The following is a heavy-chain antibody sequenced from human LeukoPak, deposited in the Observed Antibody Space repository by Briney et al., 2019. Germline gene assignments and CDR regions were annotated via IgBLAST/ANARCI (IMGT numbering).Heavy chain of an antibody. Sequence: GGSLRLSCAASGFTLSDNYMSWVRQAPGKGLEWVSVMYSGGDTYYADSVKGRFTFSRDISKNTLYLQMNGLRTEDTAMYYCARDAPQVPAAGVLASWGQGTLVTVSS. CDR1: GFTLSDNY. CDR2: MYSGGDT. V-gene: IGHV3-53*01. J-gene: IGHJ5*02. D-gene: IGHD6-13*01. CDR3: ARDAPQVPAAGVLAS.